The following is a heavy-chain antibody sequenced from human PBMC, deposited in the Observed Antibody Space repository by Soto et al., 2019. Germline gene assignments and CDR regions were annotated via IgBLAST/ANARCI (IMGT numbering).Heavy chain of an antibody. CDR3: AKQASSESYWGYYFDY. CDR1: GGTFSSYA. CDR2: IIPIFGTA. Sequence: SVKVSCKASGGTFSSYAISWVRQAPGQGLEWMGGIIPIFGTANYAQKFQGRVTITADNSKSTLYLEMSSLRAEDTAMYYCAKQASSESYWGYYFDYWGQGVLVTVSS. V-gene: IGHV1-69*06. D-gene: IGHD3-10*01. J-gene: IGHJ4*02.